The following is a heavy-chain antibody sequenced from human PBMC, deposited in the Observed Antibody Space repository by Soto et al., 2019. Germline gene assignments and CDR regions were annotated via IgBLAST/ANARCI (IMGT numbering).Heavy chain of an antibody. D-gene: IGHD3-10*01. CDR2: ISYDGSNK. CDR1: GFTFSSYG. V-gene: IGHV3-30*03. CDR3: ARGMRVRGVIPWFDP. Sequence: QVQLVESGGGVVQPGRSLRLSCAASGFTFSSYGMHWVRQAPGKGLEWVAVISYDGSNKHYADSVKGRFTISRDNSKNTLYMQMNSLRAADTAVYYCARGMRVRGVIPWFDPWGQGTLVTVSS. J-gene: IGHJ5*02.